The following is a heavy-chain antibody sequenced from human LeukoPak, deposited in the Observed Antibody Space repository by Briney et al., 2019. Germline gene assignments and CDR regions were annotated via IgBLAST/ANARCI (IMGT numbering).Heavy chain of an antibody. D-gene: IGHD3-22*01. V-gene: IGHV3-33*01. J-gene: IGHJ5*02. Sequence: PGGSRILSCAASGFIFSSYAMHWVRQAPGKGPEWVAVIWYDGSNTYYADSVKGRFTISRDNSKNTLYLQVNSLRAEDTDVYYCARDELAVVKTGFLDPWGQGTLVTVSS. CDR2: IWYDGSNT. CDR1: GFIFSSYA. CDR3: ARDELAVVKTGFLDP.